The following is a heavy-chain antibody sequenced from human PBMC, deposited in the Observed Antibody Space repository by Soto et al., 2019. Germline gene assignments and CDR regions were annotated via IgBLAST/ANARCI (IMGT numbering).Heavy chain of an antibody. CDR2: FDPEDGET. Sequence: QVQLVQSGAEVKKPGASVKVSCKVSGYTLTELSMHWVRQAPGKGLEWMGGFDPEDGETIYAQKFQGRVTMTEEPSTDTSYMELSSLRSEDTAVYYCATVGITGTSLGYYYYYMDVWGKGTTVTVSS. CDR1: GYTLTELS. J-gene: IGHJ6*03. V-gene: IGHV1-24*01. CDR3: ATVGITGTSLGYYYYYMDV. D-gene: IGHD1-7*01.